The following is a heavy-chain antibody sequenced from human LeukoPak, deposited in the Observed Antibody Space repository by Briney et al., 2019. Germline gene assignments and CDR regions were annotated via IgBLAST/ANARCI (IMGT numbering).Heavy chain of an antibody. Sequence: PSETLSLTCAVYGGSFSGYYWSLVRQPPGKGLEWIGKVHHSGSTNYNPSLKSRVTISVDMSKNQFSLNLTSVTAADTAVYYCARGGSAVTTLGLYVWGQGTLVTVSS. CDR2: VHHSGST. J-gene: IGHJ4*02. CDR3: ARGGSAVTTLGLYV. V-gene: IGHV4-34*01. D-gene: IGHD4-17*01. CDR1: GGSFSGYY.